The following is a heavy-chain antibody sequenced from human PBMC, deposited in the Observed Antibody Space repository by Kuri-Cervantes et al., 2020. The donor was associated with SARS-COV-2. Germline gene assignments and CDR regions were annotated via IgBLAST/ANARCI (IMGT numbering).Heavy chain of an antibody. CDR3: AREDSGTNDAFDI. CDR1: GFIFSGYC. V-gene: IGHV3-7*03. CDR2: IKQDGSEE. D-gene: IGHD3-10*01. J-gene: IGHJ3*02. Sequence: GESLKISCAASGFIFSGYCMTWVCQAPGKGLKWVANIKQDGSEEYYVDSVKGRFTISRDNAKNSLYLQMNSLRAEDTAVYYCAREDSGTNDAFDIWGQGATVTVSS.